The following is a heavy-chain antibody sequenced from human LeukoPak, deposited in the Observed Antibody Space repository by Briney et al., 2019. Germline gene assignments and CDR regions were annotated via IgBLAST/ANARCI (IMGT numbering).Heavy chain of an antibody. Sequence: ASETLSLTCTVSGGSISSYYWSWIRQPPGKGLEWIGYIYYSGSTNYNPSLKSRVTISVDTSKNQFSLKLSSVTAADTAVHYCARARGLSSSWAQAPFDYWGQGTLVTVSS. V-gene: IGHV4-59*01. CDR2: IYYSGST. J-gene: IGHJ4*02. CDR3: ARARGLSSSWAQAPFDY. CDR1: GGSISSYY. D-gene: IGHD6-13*01.